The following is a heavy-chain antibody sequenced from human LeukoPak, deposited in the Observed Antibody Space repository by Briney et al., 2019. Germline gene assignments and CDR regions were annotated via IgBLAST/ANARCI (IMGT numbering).Heavy chain of an antibody. CDR1: GVSISSSSYY. CDR3: ASSITMALFDY. V-gene: IGHV4-39*01. J-gene: IGHJ4*02. CDR2: IYYSGST. D-gene: IGHD3-10*01. Sequence: SETLSLTCTVSGVSISSSSYYWGWIRQPPGKGLEWIGSIYYSGSTYYNPSLKSRVTISVDTSKNQFSLKLSSVTAADTAVYYCASSITMALFDYWGQGTLVTLSS.